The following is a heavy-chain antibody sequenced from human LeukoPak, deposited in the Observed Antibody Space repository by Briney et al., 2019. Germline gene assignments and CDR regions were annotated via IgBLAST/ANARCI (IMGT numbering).Heavy chain of an antibody. V-gene: IGHV3-23*01. CDR3: AKGDYYDLDY. Sequence: AGGSLRLSCAASGFTFSNYGMNWVRQASGKGLEWVSIITSGVGITYYADSVKGRFTISRDNSKNTLYLQMSSLRAEDTAVYYCAKGDYYDLDYWGQGTLVTVSS. CDR2: ITSGVGIT. CDR1: GFTFSNYG. D-gene: IGHD3-22*01. J-gene: IGHJ4*02.